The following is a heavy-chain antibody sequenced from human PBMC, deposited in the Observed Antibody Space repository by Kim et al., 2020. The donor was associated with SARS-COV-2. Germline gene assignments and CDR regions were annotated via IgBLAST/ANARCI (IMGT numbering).Heavy chain of an antibody. V-gene: IGHV3-74*01. J-gene: IGHJ4*02. CDR3: ARDQVDRLWFGELLGIFDY. Sequence: GGSLRFSCAASGFTFSSYWMHWVRQAPGKGLVWVSRINSDGSSASYADSVKGRFTISRDNAKSTLYLQMNSLRAEDTAVYYCARDQVDRLWFGELLGIFDYWGQGTLVTVSS. CDR1: GFTFSSYW. D-gene: IGHD3-10*01. CDR2: INSDGSSA.